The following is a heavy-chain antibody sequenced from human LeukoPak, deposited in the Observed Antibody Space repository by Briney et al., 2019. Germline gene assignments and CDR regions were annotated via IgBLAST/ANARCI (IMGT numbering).Heavy chain of an antibody. Sequence: ASVKVSCKASGYTFTSYYMHWVRQAPGQGLEWMGIINPSGGSTSYAQKFQGRVTMTRDMSTSTDYMELSSLRSEDTAVYYCARELLTGLDAFDIWGQGTMVTVSS. CDR3: ARELLTGLDAFDI. J-gene: IGHJ3*02. D-gene: IGHD3-9*01. V-gene: IGHV1-46*01. CDR2: INPSGGST. CDR1: GYTFTSYY.